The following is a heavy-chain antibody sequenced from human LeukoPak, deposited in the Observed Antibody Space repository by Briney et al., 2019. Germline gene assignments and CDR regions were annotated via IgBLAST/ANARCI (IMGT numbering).Heavy chain of an antibody. V-gene: IGHV3-23*01. D-gene: IGHD3-10*01. CDR1: TFNFTKSA. J-gene: IGHJ3*02. CDR3: AKDRSRYYGPDAFDI. CDR2: IGGHIHST. Sequence: GGSLRLSCAASTFNFTKSAMSWVRQAPGKGLEWVSSIGGHIHSTYYADSVGGRFTISRDESKNTLYLQMNSLRDEDTAVYYCAKDRSRYYGPDAFDIWGQGTMVTVSS.